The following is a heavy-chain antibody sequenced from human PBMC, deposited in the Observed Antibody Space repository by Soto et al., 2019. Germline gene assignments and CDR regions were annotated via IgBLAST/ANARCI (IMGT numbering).Heavy chain of an antibody. CDR3: AQLHGIAVAGTLVDY. D-gene: IGHD6-19*01. J-gene: IGHJ4*02. V-gene: IGHV3-23*01. CDR2: ISGSGGST. Sequence: EVQLLESGGGLVQPGGSLRLSCAASGFTFSSYAMSWVRQAPGKGLEWVSAISGSGGSTYYADSVKGRFTISRDNSKNTLYLQMNSLRAEDTAVYYCAQLHGIAVAGTLVDYWGQGTLVTVSS. CDR1: GFTFSSYA.